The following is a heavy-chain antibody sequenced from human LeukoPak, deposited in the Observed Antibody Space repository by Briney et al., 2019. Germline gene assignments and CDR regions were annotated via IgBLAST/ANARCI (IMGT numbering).Heavy chain of an antibody. V-gene: IGHV3-21*01. Sequence: PGGSLRLSCAASGFTFSSYTMNWVRQAPGKGLEWVSSISSSSSYIYYADSMKGRFTISRDNAKNSLYLQMNSLRAEDTAVYYCATPPLEEGFWGQGTLVTVSS. D-gene: IGHD1-1*01. CDR2: ISSSSSYI. J-gene: IGHJ4*02. CDR3: ATPPLEEGF. CDR1: GFTFSSYT.